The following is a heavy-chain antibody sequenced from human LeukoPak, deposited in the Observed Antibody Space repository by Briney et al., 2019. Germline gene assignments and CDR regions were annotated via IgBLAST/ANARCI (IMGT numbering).Heavy chain of an antibody. D-gene: IGHD2-15*01. CDR2: IRHDGNAK. V-gene: IGHV3-7*01. CDR1: GFSLTNYG. J-gene: IGHJ4*02. Sequence: PGGSLRLSCEASGFSLTNYGMDWVRQAPGKGLEWVANIRHDGNAKNYVPSVRGRFTISRDNAKNSLYLQMNSLTVEDTAVYYCATSHDSAGNDWGQGTLVTVSS. CDR3: ATSHDSAGND.